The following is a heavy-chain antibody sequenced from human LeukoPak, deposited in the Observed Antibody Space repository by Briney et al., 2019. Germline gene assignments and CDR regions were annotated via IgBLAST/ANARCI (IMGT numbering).Heavy chain of an antibody. Sequence: SETLSLTCTISGGSISSYYWSWIRQPPGKGLEWIGYIYFSGSTNYNPSLKSRVTISVDTSKNQFSLRLSSVTAADTAVYYCAGYRSGYNYGYFDCWGQGTLITVSS. V-gene: IGHV4-4*08. CDR3: AGYRSGYNYGYFDC. CDR1: GGSISSYY. D-gene: IGHD5-18*01. CDR2: IYFSGST. J-gene: IGHJ4*02.